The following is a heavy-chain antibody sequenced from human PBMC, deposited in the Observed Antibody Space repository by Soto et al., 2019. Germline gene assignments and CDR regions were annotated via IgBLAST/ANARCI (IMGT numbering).Heavy chain of an antibody. CDR1: NDSISSGGYF. CDR3: AKDVPGGAFDI. J-gene: IGHJ3*02. D-gene: IGHD1-1*01. V-gene: IGHV4-31*03. Sequence: QVQLQESGPGLVRRSQTLSLTCTVSNDSISSGGYFWSWIRQHPGKGLEWIGSIYYSGSTYYSSSLKSRVTISVDTSKNQFSLKLSSVIAADTAMYYCAKDVPGGAFDIRGQGTVVTVSS. CDR2: IYYSGST.